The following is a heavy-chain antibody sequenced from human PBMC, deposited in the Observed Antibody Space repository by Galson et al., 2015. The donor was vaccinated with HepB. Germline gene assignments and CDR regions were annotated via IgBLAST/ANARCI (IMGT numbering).Heavy chain of an antibody. V-gene: IGHV3-30-3*01. CDR1: GFTFSSYT. J-gene: IGHJ6*03. CDR2: ISYDGSNK. CDR3: ARDKAAEYYDFWSGKNYYYYYYMDV. D-gene: IGHD3-3*01. Sequence: SLRLSCAASGFTFSSYTMHWVRQAPGKGLEWVAVISYDGSNKYYADSVKGRFTISRDNSKNTLYLQMNSLRAEDTAVYYCARDKAAEYYDFWSGKNYYYYYYMDVWGKGTTVTVSS.